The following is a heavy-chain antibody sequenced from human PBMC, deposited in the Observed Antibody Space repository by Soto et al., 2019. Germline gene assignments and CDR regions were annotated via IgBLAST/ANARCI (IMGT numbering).Heavy chain of an antibody. CDR3: ARDQTIWLTDAFDI. CDR1: GYTFISYG. Sequence: HVQLVQSGAEVKKPGDSLKVSCKASGYTFISYGVSWVRQAPGQGLEWLGWISPYNGNTNYAQKFQGRITMTTDTSTSTVYMDLRGLRTVDTAGYYCARDQTIWLTDAFDIWGQGTMVVVSS. V-gene: IGHV1-18*01. D-gene: IGHD5-12*01. CDR2: ISPYNGNT. J-gene: IGHJ3*02.